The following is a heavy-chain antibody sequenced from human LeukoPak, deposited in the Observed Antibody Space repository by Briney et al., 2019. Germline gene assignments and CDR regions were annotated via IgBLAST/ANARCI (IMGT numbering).Heavy chain of an antibody. D-gene: IGHD4-11*01. Sequence: ASVKVSCKASGYTFTTYYMHWVRQAPGQGLEWMGVVNPSGDNTTHAQKFQGRVTMTKDTSTSAVHMELSSLRSEDTAVYYCARGSSYINPPDYWGQGTLVTVSS. CDR1: GYTFTTYY. CDR3: ARGSSYINPPDY. CDR2: VNPSGDNT. V-gene: IGHV1-46*01. J-gene: IGHJ4*02.